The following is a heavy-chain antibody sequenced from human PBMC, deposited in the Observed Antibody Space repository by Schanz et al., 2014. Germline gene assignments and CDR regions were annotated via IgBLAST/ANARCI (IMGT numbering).Heavy chain of an antibody. V-gene: IGHV1-46*01. CDR2: INPIDGST. D-gene: IGHD2-2*01. CDR1: GFTLTSHF. CDR3: ARGSCTASGCYDAFDL. J-gene: IGHJ3*01. Sequence: QLVQSGAEVKKPGASVKVSCKASGFTLTSHFMHWLRQAPGQGLEWMGLINPIDGSTTYVWGCHGSTPMTRDTSTITVYMDLSTLRSEDTAFYYCARGSCTASGCYDAFDLWGQGTLVTVSS.